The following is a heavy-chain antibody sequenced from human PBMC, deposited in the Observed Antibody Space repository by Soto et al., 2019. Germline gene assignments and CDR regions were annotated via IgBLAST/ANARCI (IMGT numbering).Heavy chain of an antibody. CDR3: AKSPSYYGDFDY. CDR2: ISWNSGRI. V-gene: IGHV3-9*01. Sequence: EVQLVESGGGLVQPGRSLRLSCAASGFTFDDYAMHWVRQAPGKGLEWVSGISWNSGRIGYADSVKGRLTISRDNAKNSLYLQMNSLRAEDTAFYYCAKSPSYYGDFDYWGQGTPVTVSS. J-gene: IGHJ4*02. CDR1: GFTFDDYA. D-gene: IGHD4-17*01.